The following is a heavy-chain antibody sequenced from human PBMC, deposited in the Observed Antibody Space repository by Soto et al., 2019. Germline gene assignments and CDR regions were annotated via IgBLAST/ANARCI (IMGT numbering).Heavy chain of an antibody. J-gene: IGHJ4*02. CDR2: ISAYNGNT. D-gene: IGHD1-26*01. CDR1: GYSFTSYG. CDR3: AIIPTFSETFHF. Sequence: GASVKLSCKAPGYSFTSYGICWVRQAPGQGLEWMGWISAYNGNTNYAQKLQGRVTMTTDTSTSTAYMELRSLRSDDTAVYYCAIIPTFSETFHFRGKGPLLTVSS. V-gene: IGHV1-18*01.